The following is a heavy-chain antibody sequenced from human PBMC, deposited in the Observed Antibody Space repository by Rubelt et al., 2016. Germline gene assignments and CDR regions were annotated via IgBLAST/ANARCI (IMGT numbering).Heavy chain of an antibody. Sequence: GRGLDWVSYISRSGSTIYYADSVKGRFTISRDNAKNSLYLQMNSLRAEDTAVYYCARIVGATRGVMKDVWGQGTTVTVSS. J-gene: IGHJ6*02. D-gene: IGHD1-26*01. CDR3: ARIVGATRGVMKDV. CDR2: ISRSGSTI. V-gene: IGHV3-11*01.